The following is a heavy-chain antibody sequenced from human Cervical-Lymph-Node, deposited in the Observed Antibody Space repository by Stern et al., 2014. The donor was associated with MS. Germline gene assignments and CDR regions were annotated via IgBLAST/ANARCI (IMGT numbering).Heavy chain of an antibody. CDR3: ARHVQGFDY. Sequence: EVQLVEFGAAVKTPGESLKISCQLSGYSFTIYYIAWVRQLPGKGMELMVLIYPYDSDTTSSPSFQGQVTISADKSIPTAYLQWTSLRASDTAMYYCARHVQGFDYWGQGTLVPVSS. J-gene: IGHJ4*02. V-gene: IGHV5-51*01. CDR2: IYPYDSDT. CDR1: GYSFTIYY.